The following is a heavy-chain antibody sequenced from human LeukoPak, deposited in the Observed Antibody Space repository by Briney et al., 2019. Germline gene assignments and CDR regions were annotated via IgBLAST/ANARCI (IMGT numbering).Heavy chain of an antibody. Sequence: RLSCAASGFTFSSYGTHWVRQAPGKGLEWVAVIGYEGSNKYYADSVKGRFTISRDNSKNTLYLQMNSLRAEDTAVYYCAKEANYDFWSGYDPWGQGTLVTV. CDR1: GFTFSSYG. D-gene: IGHD3-3*01. CDR2: IGYEGSNK. J-gene: IGHJ5*02. CDR3: AKEANYDFWSGYDP. V-gene: IGHV3-33*06.